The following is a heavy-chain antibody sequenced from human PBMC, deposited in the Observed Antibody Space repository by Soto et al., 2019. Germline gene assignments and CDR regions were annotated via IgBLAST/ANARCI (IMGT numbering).Heavy chain of an antibody. CDR2: INHSGST. V-gene: IGHV4-34*01. CDR1: GGSFSGYY. J-gene: IGHJ4*02. CDR3: ARGGVDYYDSSGYYFSPYYFDY. Sequence: SETLSLTCAVYGGSFSGYYWSWIRQPPGKGLEWIGEINHSGSTNYNPSLRSRVTISVDRSKNQFSLKLSSVTAADTAVYYCARGGVDYYDSSGYYFSPYYFDYWGQGTLVTVSS. D-gene: IGHD3-22*01.